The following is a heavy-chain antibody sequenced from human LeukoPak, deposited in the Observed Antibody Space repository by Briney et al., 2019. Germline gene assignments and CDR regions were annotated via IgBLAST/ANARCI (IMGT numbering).Heavy chain of an antibody. J-gene: IGHJ5*02. CDR2: INPNSGGT. V-gene: IGHV1-2*02. CDR3: AREDYGSGSYYNEDNWFDP. CDR1: GYTFTGYY. D-gene: IGHD3-10*01. Sequence: ASVKVSCKASGYTFTGYYMHWVRQAPGQGLEWMGWINPNSGGTNYAQKFQGGVTMTRDTSISTAYMELSRLRSDDTAVYYCAREDYGSGSYYNEDNWFDPWGQGTVVTVSS.